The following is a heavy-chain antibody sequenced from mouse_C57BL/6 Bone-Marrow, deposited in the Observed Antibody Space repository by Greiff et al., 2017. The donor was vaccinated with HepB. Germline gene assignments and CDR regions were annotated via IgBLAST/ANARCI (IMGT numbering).Heavy chain of an antibody. CDR2: IRSKSSNYST. V-gene: IGHV10-3*01. CDR1: GFTFNTYA. J-gene: IGHJ4*01. CDR3: VRQGRYGGAMDY. Sequence: EVQWVESGGGLVQPKGSLKLSCAASGFTFNTYAMHWVRQAPGKGLEWVARIRSKSSNYSTYYADSVKDRFTITRDDSQSMLYLKMNTLRTEDTAMYYCVRQGRYGGAMDYWGQGTSVTVSS. D-gene: IGHD2-14*01.